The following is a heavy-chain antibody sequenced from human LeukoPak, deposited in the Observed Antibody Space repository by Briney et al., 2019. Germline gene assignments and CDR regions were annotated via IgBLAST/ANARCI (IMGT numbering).Heavy chain of an antibody. CDR3: ASSARVLADNYFDY. CDR2: IYRGGDT. D-gene: IGHD2-8*02. J-gene: IGHJ4*02. CDR1: GFTVISNY. V-gene: IGHV3-53*01. Sequence: GGTLRLSCAASGFTVISNYMSWVRQAPGKGLAWVSVIYRGGDTYYADSVNGRFTISRDNSKNTLYLQMNSLTVEDTAIYYCASSARVLADNYFDYWGRGTLVTVSS.